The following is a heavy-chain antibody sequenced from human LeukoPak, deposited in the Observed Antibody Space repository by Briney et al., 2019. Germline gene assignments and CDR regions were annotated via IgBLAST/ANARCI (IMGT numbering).Heavy chain of an antibody. V-gene: IGHV4-4*09. Sequence: SETLSLTCTVSGSSIGTYSWSWIRQPPGKGLEWVGYIYTTGSTHYNPSLKSRVTMSLDTSKKQFSLRLRSVTAADTAVYYCAITLSAATPFVHFDSWGQGTLVTVSS. J-gene: IGHJ4*02. CDR3: AITLSAATPFVHFDS. D-gene: IGHD6-13*01. CDR1: GSSIGTYS. CDR2: IYTTGST.